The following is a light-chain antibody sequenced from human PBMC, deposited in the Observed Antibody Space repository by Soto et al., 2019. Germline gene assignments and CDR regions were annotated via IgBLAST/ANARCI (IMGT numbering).Light chain of an antibody. V-gene: IGKV1-33*01. CDR1: QDISNY. CDR3: QQYDNLPLT. Sequence: DIQMTQYPSSLSASVGDRVTITCQASQDISNYLNWYQQEPGKAPKLLIYDASNLETGVPSRFSGSGSGTDFTFTISSLQPEDIATYYCQQYDNLPLTFGGGTKVDIK. CDR2: DAS. J-gene: IGKJ4*01.